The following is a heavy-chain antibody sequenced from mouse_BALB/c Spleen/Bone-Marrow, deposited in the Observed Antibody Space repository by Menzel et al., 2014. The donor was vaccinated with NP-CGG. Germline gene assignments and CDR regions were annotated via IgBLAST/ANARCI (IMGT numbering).Heavy chain of an antibody. J-gene: IGHJ3*01. CDR3: ARGCTVGRLAY. Sequence: QVQLQQSGAELMKPEASVKISCKATGYTFSSYWIEWVKQRPGHGLEWIGEILPGSGSTNYNEKFKGKATFTADTSSNTAYMQLSSLTSEDSAVYYCARGCTVGRLAYWGQGTLVTVSA. D-gene: IGHD4-1*01. CDR1: GYTFSSYW. CDR2: ILPGSGST. V-gene: IGHV1-9*01.